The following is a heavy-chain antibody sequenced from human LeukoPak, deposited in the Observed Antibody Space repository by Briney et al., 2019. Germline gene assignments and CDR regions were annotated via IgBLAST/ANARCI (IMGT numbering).Heavy chain of an antibody. CDR2: IKSKDVGETT. CDR3: TTGPGNSGY. V-gene: IGHV3-15*01. D-gene: IGHD4-23*01. Sequence: KPGGSLILSCVVSGLTFGNAWMSWVRQAPGKGLEWVGRIKSKDVGETTEYAAPVQGRFTISRDDSKNTVYLQMSSLKTEDTAVYYCTTGPGNSGYWGQGTLVTVSS. J-gene: IGHJ4*02. CDR1: GLTFGNAW.